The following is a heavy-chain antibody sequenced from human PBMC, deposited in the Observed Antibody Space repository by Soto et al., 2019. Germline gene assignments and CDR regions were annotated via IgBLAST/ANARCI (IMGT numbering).Heavy chain of an antibody. D-gene: IGHD3-16*01. Sequence: QITLKESGPTLVKPTQTLSLTCTFSGFSLTVNRVGVAWIRQPPGKALEWLALIYPDADKRYSPSLRSRLTVTKDTSDNQVVLTMTNMDPVDTATYYCAHTSYAYGLPGDYWGQGLLVTVSS. CDR1: GFSLTVNRVG. V-gene: IGHV2-5*02. J-gene: IGHJ4*02. CDR2: IYPDADK. CDR3: AHTSYAYGLPGDY.